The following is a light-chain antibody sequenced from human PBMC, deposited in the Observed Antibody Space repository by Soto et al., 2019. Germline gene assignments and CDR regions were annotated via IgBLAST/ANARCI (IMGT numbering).Light chain of an antibody. Sequence: IQLTQSPSSLSASVGDRVTITCRASQGISSYLAWYQQKPGKAPNLLIYAASTLQSGVPSRFSGSGSGTDFPLTISSLQPEDFATYYCQQLNSYPYTFGQGTRLEIK. CDR1: QGISSY. CDR2: AAS. J-gene: IGKJ5*01. V-gene: IGKV1-9*01. CDR3: QQLNSYPYT.